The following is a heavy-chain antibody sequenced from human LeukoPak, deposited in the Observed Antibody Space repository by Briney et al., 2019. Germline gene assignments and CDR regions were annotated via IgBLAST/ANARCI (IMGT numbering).Heavy chain of an antibody. Sequence: SETLSLTCTVSGGSISSGDYYWSWIRQPPGKGLEWIGYIYYSGSTYYNPSLKSRVTISVDTSKNQFSLKLSSVTAADTAVYYCAAGGEEGATYFDYWGQGTLVTVSS. D-gene: IGHD1-26*01. J-gene: IGHJ4*02. CDR2: IYYSGST. CDR1: GGSISSGDYY. V-gene: IGHV4-30-4*01. CDR3: AAGGEEGATYFDY.